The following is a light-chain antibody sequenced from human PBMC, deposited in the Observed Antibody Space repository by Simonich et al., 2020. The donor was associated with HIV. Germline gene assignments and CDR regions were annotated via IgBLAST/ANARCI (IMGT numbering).Light chain of an antibody. CDR2: WAS. CDR3: QQYYSTPYT. V-gene: IGKV4-1*01. J-gene: IGKJ2*01. Sequence: DFVMTQSPDSLAVSLGERATINCKSSQSLLYSSNNKNYLAWYQQKPGQPPKLLIYWASIRESGVPDRFSGSGSGTDFTLTISSLHAEDVAVYYCQQYYSTPYTFGQGTKLEIK. CDR1: QSLLYSSNNKNY.